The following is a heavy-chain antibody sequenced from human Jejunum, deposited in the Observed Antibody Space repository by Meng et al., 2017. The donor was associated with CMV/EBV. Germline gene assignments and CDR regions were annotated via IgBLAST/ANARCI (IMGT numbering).Heavy chain of an antibody. J-gene: IGHJ4*02. CDR3: ARGGIFRGIDY. D-gene: IGHD3-10*01. CDR2: IYYHGNA. Sequence: QRRLQGSGPRLVTPSQTLSLTCTASGDSISSGDYSWNWIRQSPGKGLEWIGYIYYHGNAYYNPSLQSRVSISVDTSKNEFSLNLNSVTAADTALYFCARGGIFRGIDYWGQGTLVTVSS. V-gene: IGHV4-30-4*08. CDR1: GDSISSGDYS.